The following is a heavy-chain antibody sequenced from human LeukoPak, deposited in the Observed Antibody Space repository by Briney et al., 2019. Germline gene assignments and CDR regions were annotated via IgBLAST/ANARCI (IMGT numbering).Heavy chain of an antibody. Sequence: GASVKVSCKASGYTFTGYYMHWVRQAPGQGLEWMGGIIPIFGTANYAQKFQGRVTITADESTSTAYMELSSLRSEDTAVYYCARDSFNGRIWFGEPNDAFDIWGQGTMVTVSS. V-gene: IGHV1-69*13. D-gene: IGHD3-10*01. CDR3: ARDSFNGRIWFGEPNDAFDI. CDR2: IIPIFGTA. CDR1: GYTFTGYY. J-gene: IGHJ3*02.